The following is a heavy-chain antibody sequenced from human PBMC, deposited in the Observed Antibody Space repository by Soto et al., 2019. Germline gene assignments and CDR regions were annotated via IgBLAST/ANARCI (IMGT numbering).Heavy chain of an antibody. V-gene: IGHV1-2*02. J-gene: IGHJ6*02. CDR2: INPNSGGA. CDR3: ARDYSGHGMDV. D-gene: IGHD1-26*01. CDR1: GYTFTAYH. Sequence: AAVKVSCKTSGYTFTAYHIHWVRQAPGQGLEWMGWINPNSGGANYAQKFEGRVTMTRDTSISTVYMELSRLGSDDTALYYCARDYSGHGMDVWGQGTTVTVSS.